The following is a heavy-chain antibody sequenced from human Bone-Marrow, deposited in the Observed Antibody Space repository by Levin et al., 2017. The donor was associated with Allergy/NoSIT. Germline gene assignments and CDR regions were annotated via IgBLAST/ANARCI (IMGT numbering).Heavy chain of an antibody. CDR2: MGTAGDT. CDR3: ARALYGAYYYYGADV. D-gene: IGHD3-10*01. CDR1: GFIFGDYD. Sequence: AGGSLRLSCAASGFIFGDYDMHWVRQSAGKGREWVSAMGTAGDTYYADSVKGRFTGSRDDDRKYLYLQLNSLRAGDSGVYFCARALYGAYYYYGADVWGQGTTVTVSS. J-gene: IGHJ6*02. V-gene: IGHV3-13*01.